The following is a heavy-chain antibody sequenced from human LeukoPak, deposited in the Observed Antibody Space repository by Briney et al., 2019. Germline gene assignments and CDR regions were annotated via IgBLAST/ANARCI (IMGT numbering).Heavy chain of an antibody. D-gene: IGHD3-22*01. V-gene: IGHV4-39*01. CDR2: IYYSGST. J-gene: IGHJ4*02. CDR1: GGSISSSSYY. CDR3: ASLNYYDSSGYPPAY. Sequence: SETLSLTCTVSGGSISSSSYYWGWIRQPPGKGLEWIGSIYYSGSTYYNPSLKSRVTISVDTSKNQFSLKLSSVTAADTAVYYCASLNYYDSSGYPPAYWGQGTLVTVSS.